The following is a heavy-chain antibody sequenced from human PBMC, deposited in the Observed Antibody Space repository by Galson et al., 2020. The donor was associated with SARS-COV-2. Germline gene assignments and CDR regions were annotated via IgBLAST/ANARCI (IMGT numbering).Heavy chain of an antibody. J-gene: IGHJ6*02. V-gene: IGHV3-20*01. CDR3: ASMGIAVAGGSYYGMDV. Sequence: GESLKISCAASGFTFDDYGMSWVRQAPGKGLEWVSGINWNGGSTGYADSVKGRFTISRDNAKNSLYLQMNSLRAEDTALYHCASMGIAVAGGSYYGMDVWGQGTTVTVSS. CDR2: INWNGGST. D-gene: IGHD6-19*01. CDR1: GFTFDDYG.